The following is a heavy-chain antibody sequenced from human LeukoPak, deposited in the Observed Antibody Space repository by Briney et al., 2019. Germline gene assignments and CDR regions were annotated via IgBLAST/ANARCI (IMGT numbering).Heavy chain of an antibody. V-gene: IGHV3-74*01. J-gene: IGHJ6*02. D-gene: IGHD1-1*01. CDR3: ARDRYNQYGMDV. CDR1: GFTFSAFW. Sequence: GGSLRLSCAASGFTFSAFWMHWVRQAPGKGLVWVSRINGDGAITSYADSVKGRFIISRDNAKDTLSLVMNSLRADDTAVYYCARDRYNQYGMDVWGLGTTVTVSS. CDR2: INGDGAIT.